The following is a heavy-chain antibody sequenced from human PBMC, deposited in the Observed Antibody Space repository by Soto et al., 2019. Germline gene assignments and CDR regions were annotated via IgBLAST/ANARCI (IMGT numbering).Heavy chain of an antibody. Sequence: PSETLSLTCAVSGGNISGGYYSWSWIRQPPGKGLEWIGFIYNSGSTYYNASLKSRVTISVDRSKNHFFLNLTSVTAADTAVYYCATYLKFYQICGQGTKVTVSS. D-gene: IGHD3-16*02. CDR2: IYNSGST. J-gene: IGHJ3*02. V-gene: IGHV4-30-2*01. CDR3: ATYLKFYQI. CDR1: GGNISGGYYS.